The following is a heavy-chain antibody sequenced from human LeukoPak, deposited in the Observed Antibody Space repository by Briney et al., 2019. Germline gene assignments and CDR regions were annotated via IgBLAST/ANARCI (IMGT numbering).Heavy chain of an antibody. V-gene: IGHV3-23*01. D-gene: IGHD3-16*01. CDR2: ISGSGYYT. Sequence: GGSLRLSCEASGSGFTFGNFALSWVRQAPGKGLEWVSGISGSGYYTYYADSVKGRFTISRDNSKNTLYIQMNSLRAEDTAVYYCAKDGSWGDYYFYFYMDVWGTGTTVTVSS. CDR1: GSGFTFGNFA. CDR3: AKDGSWGDYYFYFYMDV. J-gene: IGHJ6*03.